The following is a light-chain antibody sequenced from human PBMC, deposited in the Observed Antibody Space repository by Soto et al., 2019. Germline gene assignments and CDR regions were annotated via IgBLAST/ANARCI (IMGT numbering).Light chain of an antibody. CDR2: DVS. Sequence: QSVLTQPASVSGSPGLSITISCTGTSSDVGAYDYVSWYQQHPGEAPKLMIYDVSDRPSGVSNRFSGSKSGNTASLTISGLQAEDEADYYCSSYTTTHAYVFGTGTKLTVL. CDR3: SSYTTTHAYV. V-gene: IGLV2-14*01. CDR1: SSDVGAYDY. J-gene: IGLJ1*01.